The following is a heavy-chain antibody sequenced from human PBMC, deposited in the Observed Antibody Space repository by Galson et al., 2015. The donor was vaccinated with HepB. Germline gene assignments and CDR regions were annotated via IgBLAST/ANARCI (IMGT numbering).Heavy chain of an antibody. CDR2: IYYSGST. CDR1: GGSISSSSYY. D-gene: IGHD2-2*01. CDR3: ASLCSSTSCYDY. Sequence: ETLSLTCTVSGGSISSSSYYWGWIRQPPGKGLEWIGSIYYSGSTYYNPSLKSRVTISVDTSKNQFSLKLSSVTAADTAVYYCASLCSSTSCYDYWGQGTLVTVSS. J-gene: IGHJ4*02. V-gene: IGHV4-39*01.